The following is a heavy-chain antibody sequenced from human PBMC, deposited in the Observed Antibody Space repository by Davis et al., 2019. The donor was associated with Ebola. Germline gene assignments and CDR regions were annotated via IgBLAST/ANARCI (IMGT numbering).Heavy chain of an antibody. CDR3: ARDDYYGSRLSSPMGDY. CDR1: GFSFSAYW. V-gene: IGHV3-9*01. J-gene: IGHJ4*02. D-gene: IGHD3-10*01. Sequence: GGSLRLSCAASGFSFSAYWMHWVRQAPGKGLEWVSGISWNSGSIGYADSVKGRFTISRDNAKNSLYLQMNSLRAEDTAVYYCARDDYYGSRLSSPMGDYWGQGTLVTVSS. CDR2: ISWNSGSI.